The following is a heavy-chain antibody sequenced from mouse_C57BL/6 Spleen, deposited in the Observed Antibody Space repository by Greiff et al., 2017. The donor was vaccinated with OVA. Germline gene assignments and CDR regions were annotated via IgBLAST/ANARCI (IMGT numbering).Heavy chain of an antibody. D-gene: IGHD3-2*01. CDR2: IHPNSGST. CDR3: AREVRQLAWFAY. Sequence: VQLQQPGAELVKPGASVKLSCKASGYTFTSYWMHWVKQRPGQGLEWIGMIHPNSGSTNYNEKFKSKATLTVDKSYSTAYMQLSSLTSEDSAVYYCAREVRQLAWFAYWGQGTLVTVSA. J-gene: IGHJ3*01. V-gene: IGHV1-64*01. CDR1: GYTFTSYW.